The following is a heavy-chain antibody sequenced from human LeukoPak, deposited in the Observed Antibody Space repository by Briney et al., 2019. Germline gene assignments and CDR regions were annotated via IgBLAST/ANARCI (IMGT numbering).Heavy chain of an antibody. J-gene: IGHJ4*02. CDR3: ARVDTPIAAAGADY. CDR2: INPNAGDT. CDR1: GYTFTGYY. D-gene: IGHD6-13*01. V-gene: IGHV1-2*02. Sequence: ASVKVSCKASGYTFTGYYIHWVRQAPGQGLEWLGWINPNAGDTKYAQKFQGRVTVTRDTPISTAYMELSRLRSDDTAVYYCARVDTPIAAAGADYWGQGTLVTVSS.